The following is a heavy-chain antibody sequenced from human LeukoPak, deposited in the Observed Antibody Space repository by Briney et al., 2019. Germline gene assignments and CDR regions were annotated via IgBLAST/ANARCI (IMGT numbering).Heavy chain of an antibody. CDR2: ISGDAGRT. Sequence: SGGSLRLSCAASGFTVSNTYMSWVRQAPGKGLEWVSGISGDAGRTYYADSVKGRFTIYRDNSKNTLYLQMNSLGAEDTAVYYCARDDYGGRGEFDYWGQGTLVTVSS. V-gene: IGHV3-23*01. D-gene: IGHD4-23*01. CDR3: ARDDYGGRGEFDY. CDR1: GFTVSNTY. J-gene: IGHJ4*02.